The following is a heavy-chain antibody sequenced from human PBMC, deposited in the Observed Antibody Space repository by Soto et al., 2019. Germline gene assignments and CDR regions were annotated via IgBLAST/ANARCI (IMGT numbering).Heavy chain of an antibody. CDR3: ARGRYCSSTSCFTGDYYYYYYGMDV. CDR1: GFTFSSYS. Sequence: PGGSLRLSCAASGFTFSSYSMNWVRQAPGKGLEWVSSISSSSSYIYYADSVKGRFTISRDKAKNSLYLQMNSLRAEDTAVYYCARGRYCSSTSCFTGDYYYYYYGMDVWGQGTTVTVSS. J-gene: IGHJ6*02. D-gene: IGHD2-2*01. V-gene: IGHV3-21*01. CDR2: ISSSSSYI.